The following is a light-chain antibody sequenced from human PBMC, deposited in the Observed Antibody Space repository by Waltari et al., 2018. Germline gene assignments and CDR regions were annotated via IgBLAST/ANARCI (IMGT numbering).Light chain of an antibody. J-gene: IGLJ1*01. CDR2: QDK. Sequence: SELTQPPSVSVSPGQTASITCSGDKLGDQYVSWFQQRPGQSPTLVIYQDKERPSGIPKRFSGSNSGTTATLTISGTQALDEADYYCQAWDSGPAVFGTGTKVTVL. CDR3: QAWDSGPAV. CDR1: KLGDQY. V-gene: IGLV3-1*01.